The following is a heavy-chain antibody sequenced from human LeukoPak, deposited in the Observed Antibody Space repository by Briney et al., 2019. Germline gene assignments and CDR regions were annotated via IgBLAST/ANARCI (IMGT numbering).Heavy chain of an antibody. CDR2: IYYSGST. CDR3: ARFGGPHAFDI. Sequence: SETLSLTCTVSGGSISSYYWSWIRQPPGKGLEWIGYIYYSGSTYYNPSLRSRVTISVDTSKNQFSLKLSSVTAADTAVYYCARFGGPHAFDIWGQGTMVTVSS. V-gene: IGHV4-59*01. J-gene: IGHJ3*02. CDR1: GGSISSYY. D-gene: IGHD3-3*01.